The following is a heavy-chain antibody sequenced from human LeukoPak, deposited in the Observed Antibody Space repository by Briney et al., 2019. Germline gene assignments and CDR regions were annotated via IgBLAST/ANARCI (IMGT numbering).Heavy chain of an antibody. CDR2: IYYSGST. CDR3: ARAHNTIFGVAEYFQH. Sequence: SETLSLTCTVSGGSISSYYWSWIRQPPGKGLEWIGYIYYSGSTNYNPSLKSRVTISVDTSKNQFSLKLSSVTAADTAVYYCARAHNTIFGVAEYFQHWGQGTLVTVSS. D-gene: IGHD3-3*01. CDR1: GGSISSYY. J-gene: IGHJ1*01. V-gene: IGHV4-59*08.